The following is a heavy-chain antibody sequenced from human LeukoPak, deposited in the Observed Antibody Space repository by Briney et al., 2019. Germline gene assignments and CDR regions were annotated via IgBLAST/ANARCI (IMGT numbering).Heavy chain of an antibody. CDR2: IFYSGST. CDR1: GGSITSSY. V-gene: IGHV4-59*08. D-gene: IGHD2-15*01. CDR3: ARSVVGAPHFDY. J-gene: IGHJ4*02. Sequence: PSETLSLTCTVSGGSITSSYWGWIRQPPGKGLEWIGYIFYSGSTNYNPSLKSRVTISLDTSKNQFSVKLTSVTAADTAVYYCARSVVGAPHFDYWGQGTLVTVSS.